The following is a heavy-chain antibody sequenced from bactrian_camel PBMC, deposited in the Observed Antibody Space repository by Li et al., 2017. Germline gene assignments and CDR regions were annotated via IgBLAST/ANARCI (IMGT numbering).Heavy chain of an antibody. CDR2: IYRDGSNE. Sequence: VQLVESGGALVKPGGSLTISCVLSGGMLSDFYMTWVRQAPGKGLEWVSYIYRDGSNEYYADSVKGRFTVSRDNAKNTLYLQMNSLKSEDTALYYCATQGNWYENNYWGQGTQVTVS. CDR3: ATQGNWYENNY. D-gene: IGHD6*01. V-gene: IGHV3-2*01. CDR1: GGMLSDFY. J-gene: IGHJ4*01.